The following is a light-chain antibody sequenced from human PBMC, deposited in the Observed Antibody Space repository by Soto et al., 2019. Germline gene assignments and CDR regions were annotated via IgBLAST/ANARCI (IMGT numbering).Light chain of an antibody. Sequence: EIVLTQSPGTLSLSPGERATLSCRASQSVYNNYLAWYQHKPGQAPRLLIYAASSRATGIPDRFSGSGSGTDFTLTISRLEPEDFALYYCQQYGGSPITFGLGTRLEVK. CDR2: AAS. CDR1: QSVYNNY. CDR3: QQYGGSPIT. V-gene: IGKV3-20*01. J-gene: IGKJ5*01.